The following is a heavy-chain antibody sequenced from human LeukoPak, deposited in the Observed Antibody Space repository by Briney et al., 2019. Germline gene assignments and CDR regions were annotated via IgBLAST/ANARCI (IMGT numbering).Heavy chain of an antibody. J-gene: IGHJ3*02. CDR3: ARYRAFDI. D-gene: IGHD2-2*01. CDR2: IYYSGST. Sequence: SETLSLTCTVSGASISSYYWSWIRQPPGKGLEWIGYIYYSGSTNYNPSLKSRVTTSVDTSKNQFSLKMSSVTAADTAVYYCARYRAFDIWGQGTMVTVSS. CDR1: GASISSYY. V-gene: IGHV4-59*01.